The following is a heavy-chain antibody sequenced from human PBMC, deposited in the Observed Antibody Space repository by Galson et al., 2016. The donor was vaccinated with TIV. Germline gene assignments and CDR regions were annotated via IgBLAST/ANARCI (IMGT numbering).Heavy chain of an antibody. V-gene: IGHV1-3*01. CDR2: IKADKGNT. CDR3: ARPPYRGGDGYKDDY. CDR1: GYSFSIYA. Sequence: SVKVSCKASGYSFSIYAMHWVRQAPGQGLEWMGWIKADKGNTQYSQKFQGRVTITRDTSTNTVYMELTSLRSEDTAVYYCARPPYRGGDGYKDDYWGPRTLVPVSS. J-gene: IGHJ4*02. D-gene: IGHD2-21*01.